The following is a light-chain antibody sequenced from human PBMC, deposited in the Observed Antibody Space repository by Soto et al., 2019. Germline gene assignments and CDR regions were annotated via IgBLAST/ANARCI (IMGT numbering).Light chain of an antibody. Sequence: QTVVTQEPSFSVSPGGTVTLTCGLSSGSVSTTYYPSWYQQTPGQAPRTLIYSTNIRSSGVPDRFSGSILGNKAALTITGAQADDESDYYGVLYMGSGIRIFGGGTKVTVL. CDR3: VLYMGSGIRI. V-gene: IGLV8-61*01. CDR2: STN. J-gene: IGLJ2*01. CDR1: SGSVSTTYY.